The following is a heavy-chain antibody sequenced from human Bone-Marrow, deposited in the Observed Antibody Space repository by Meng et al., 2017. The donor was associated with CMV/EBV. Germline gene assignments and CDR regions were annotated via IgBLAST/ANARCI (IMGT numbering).Heavy chain of an antibody. Sequence: ASVKVSCKASGYTFTSYAMHWVRQAPGQRLEWMGWSNAGNGNTKYSQEFQGRVSMTRDTSISTAYMELSSLRSEDTAVYYCARFGYCSSTSCLYYFDYWGQGTLVTVSS. J-gene: IGHJ4*02. CDR1: GYTFTSYA. D-gene: IGHD2-2*03. CDR3: ARFGYCSSTSCLYYFDY. CDR2: SNAGNGNT. V-gene: IGHV1-3*02.